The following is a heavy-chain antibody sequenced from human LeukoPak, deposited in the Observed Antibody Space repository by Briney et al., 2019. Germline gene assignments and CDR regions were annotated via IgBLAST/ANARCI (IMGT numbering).Heavy chain of an antibody. V-gene: IGHV3-48*04. CDR3: ASSPDHSSGFIDY. CDR2: ISSSGSTI. CDR1: GFTFSSYS. D-gene: IGHD6-25*01. J-gene: IGHJ4*02. Sequence: TGGSLRLSCAASGFTFSSYSMNWVRQAPGKGLEWVSYISSSGSTIYYADSVKGRFTISRDNAKNSLYLQMNSLRAEDTAVYYCASSPDHSSGFIDYWGQGTLVTVSS.